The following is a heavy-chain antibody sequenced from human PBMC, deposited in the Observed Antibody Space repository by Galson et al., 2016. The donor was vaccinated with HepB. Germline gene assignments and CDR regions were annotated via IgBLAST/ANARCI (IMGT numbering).Heavy chain of an antibody. J-gene: IGHJ4*02. CDR1: GYTFNDYW. Sequence: QSGAEVKKPGESLKISCRGSGYTFNDYWIAWVRQVPGKGLEYMGMIFPDDFDTRYSPSFQGHVTISVDRSTKTAYLQWTSLRASDTATYFWARPTNDAYEYDSSGFSYWGQGTRVIVSS. V-gene: IGHV5-51*01. CDR2: IFPDDFDT. CDR3: ARPTNDAYEYDSSGFSY. D-gene: IGHD3-22*01.